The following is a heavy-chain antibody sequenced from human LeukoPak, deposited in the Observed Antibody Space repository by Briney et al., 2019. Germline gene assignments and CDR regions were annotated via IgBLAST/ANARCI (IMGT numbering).Heavy chain of an antibody. CDR2: ISSSSSYI. Sequence: GGSLRLSCAASGFTFSSYSMNWVRQAPGKGLEWVSSISSSSSYIYYADSVKGRFTISRDNAKNSLYLQMNSLRAEDTAVYYCARARSSWEPFGYWGQGTLVTVSS. V-gene: IGHV3-21*01. D-gene: IGHD6-13*01. J-gene: IGHJ4*02. CDR1: GFTFSSYS. CDR3: ARARSSWEPFGY.